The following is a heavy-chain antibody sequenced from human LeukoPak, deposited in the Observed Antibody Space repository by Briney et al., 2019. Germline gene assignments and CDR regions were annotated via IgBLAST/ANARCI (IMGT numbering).Heavy chain of an antibody. V-gene: IGHV1-3*01. D-gene: IGHD6-6*01. CDR1: GYTFTSYA. CDR3: ARDISSSSFDY. Sequence: ASVKVSCKASGYTFTSYAMHWVRQAPGQRLERMGWINAGKGNTKYSQKFQGRVTITRDTSASTAYMELSSLRSEDTAVYYCARDISSSSFDYWGQGTLVTVSS. CDR2: INAGKGNT. J-gene: IGHJ4*02.